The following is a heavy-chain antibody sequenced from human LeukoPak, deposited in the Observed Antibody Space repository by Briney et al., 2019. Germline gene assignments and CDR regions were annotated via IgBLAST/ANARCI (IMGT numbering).Heavy chain of an antibody. D-gene: IGHD6-6*01. CDR2: ISGAVNAT. J-gene: IGHJ4*02. CDR1: GFTFSNHA. V-gene: IGHV3-23*01. CDR3: VQGGQLGY. Sequence: GGSLRLSCAASGFTFSNHAMTWVRQAPGKGLEWVSAISGAVNATYYVESVKGRFTISRDNSKNTLHLQMNSLRAEDTAVYFCVQGGQLGYWGQGTLVTVSS.